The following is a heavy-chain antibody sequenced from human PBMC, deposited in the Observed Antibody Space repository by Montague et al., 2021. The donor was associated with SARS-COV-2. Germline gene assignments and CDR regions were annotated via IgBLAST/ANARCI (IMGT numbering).Heavy chain of an antibody. CDR2: IYTSGST. Sequence: SQSLSLTCTVSIGSISSGSYYWSWIRQPAGKGLEWIGRIYTSGSTNYNPSLKSRVTIPVDTSKNQFSLKLSSVTAADTAVYYCARDGYSSGWNGVHWFDPWGQGTLVTVSS. CDR3: ARDGYSSGWNGVHWFDP. D-gene: IGHD6-25*01. J-gene: IGHJ5*02. V-gene: IGHV4-61*02. CDR1: IGSISSGSYY.